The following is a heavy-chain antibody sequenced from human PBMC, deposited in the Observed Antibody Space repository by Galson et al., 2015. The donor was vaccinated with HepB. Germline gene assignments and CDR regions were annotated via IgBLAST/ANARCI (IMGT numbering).Heavy chain of an antibody. CDR2: ISSSGSYI. D-gene: IGHD1-26*01. V-gene: IGHV3-21*01. CDR1: GFTFSSYT. Sequence: SLRLSCAASGFTFSSYTMHWVRQAPGKGLEWVSAISSSGSYIYYADSVKGRFTISRDNTKNSLYLQMNSLRAEDTAVYYCARVELGATDNWGQGTLVTVSS. CDR3: ARVELGATDN. J-gene: IGHJ4*02.